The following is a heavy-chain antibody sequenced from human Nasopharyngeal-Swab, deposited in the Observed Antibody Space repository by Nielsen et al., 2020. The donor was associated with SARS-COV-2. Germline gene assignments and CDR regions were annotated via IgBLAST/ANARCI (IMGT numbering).Heavy chain of an antibody. J-gene: IGHJ3*02. V-gene: IGHV1-8*01. CDR2: VNPNSGNA. D-gene: IGHD1-26*01. Sequence: ASVKVSCKASGYTFTSSDINWVRQATGQRLEWMGWVNPNSGNAGYAQKFQGRVTMTRDTSISTAYMELSSLTSEDTAVYYCARARYSGSSYDAFDIWGQGTMVTVSS. CDR3: ARARYSGSSYDAFDI. CDR1: GYTFTSSD.